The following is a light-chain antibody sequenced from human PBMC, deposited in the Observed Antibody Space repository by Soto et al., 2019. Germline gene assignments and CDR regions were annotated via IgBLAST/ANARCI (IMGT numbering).Light chain of an antibody. CDR2: AAS. J-gene: IGKJ2*01. CDR1: QTVNSY. Sequence: DIEMTQSPLSLSANVGDRVTITCRASQTVNSYLNWYQQKPGKAPKLLISAASTLQRRVPSRFGASGSCTDFVLTINSLRVEDFGTYYYQQSFVSPYTFGQGTELES. CDR3: QQSFVSPYT. V-gene: IGKV1-39*01.